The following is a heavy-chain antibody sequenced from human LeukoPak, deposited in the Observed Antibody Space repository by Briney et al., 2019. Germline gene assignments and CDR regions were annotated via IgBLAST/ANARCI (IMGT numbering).Heavy chain of an antibody. CDR2: MNPNSGNT. Sequence: ASVKVSCKASGYTFTGYDINWVRQATGQGLEWMGWMNPNSGNTGYAQKFQGRVTITRNTSLSTAYMELSSLRSEDTAVYYCARGLTYYYDSSGPRWGQGTLVTVSS. CDR1: GYTFTGYD. CDR3: ARGLTYYYDSSGPR. V-gene: IGHV1-8*03. D-gene: IGHD3-22*01. J-gene: IGHJ4*02.